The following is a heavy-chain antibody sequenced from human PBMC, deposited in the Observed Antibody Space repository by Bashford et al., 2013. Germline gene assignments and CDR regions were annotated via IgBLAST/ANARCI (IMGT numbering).Heavy chain of an antibody. D-gene: IGHD2-8*02. J-gene: IGHJ4*02. V-gene: IGHV5-51*01. CDR3: ANRGCTGDSCYEGNQYLGN. Sequence: GESLKISCKTSGYYFLNYWIGWVRQVPGKGLEWMGIIYPGDSDTRYSPSFQGRVTISVDKSTSTAYMQWNSLKDSDTAMYYCANRGCTGDSCYEGNQYLGNWGQGTLVTVSS. CDR1: GYYFLNYW. CDR2: IYPGDSDT.